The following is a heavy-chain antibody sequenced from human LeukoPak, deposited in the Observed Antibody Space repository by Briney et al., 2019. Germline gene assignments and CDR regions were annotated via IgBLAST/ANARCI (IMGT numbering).Heavy chain of an antibody. Sequence: GGSLRLSCAVSGFSFSNYWMHWVRQVPGKGLVWVSRISGHASSTSYADSVKGRFTISRDNAKNTLYLQMDSLSAEDTAVYYCARGISYYERSGNHGYFDCWGQGTLVPVSS. V-gene: IGHV3-74*01. J-gene: IGHJ4*02. D-gene: IGHD3-22*01. CDR2: ISGHASST. CDR3: ARGISYYERSGNHGYFDC. CDR1: GFSFSNYW.